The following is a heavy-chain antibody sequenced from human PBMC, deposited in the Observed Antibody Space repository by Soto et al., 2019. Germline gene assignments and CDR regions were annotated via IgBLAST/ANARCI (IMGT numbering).Heavy chain of an antibody. V-gene: IGHV5-51*01. Sequence: GESLKISCQATGYMFTAYGIGWVRQMPGKGLEWMGIIYPGDSDTRYSPSFQGQVTISADKSITTAYLQWSSLKASDTAMYYCARGYCTTTICDPWFDPWGQGTLVTVSS. J-gene: IGHJ5*02. CDR3: ARGYCTTTICDPWFDP. CDR2: IYPGDSDT. D-gene: IGHD2-2*01. CDR1: GYMFTAYG.